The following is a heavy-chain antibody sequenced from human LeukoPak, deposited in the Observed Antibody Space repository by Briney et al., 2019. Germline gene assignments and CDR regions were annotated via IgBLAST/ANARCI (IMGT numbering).Heavy chain of an antibody. D-gene: IGHD3-22*01. CDR3: AREGITMIVPQDAFDI. Sequence: SVKVSCKASGGTFSSYAISWVRQAPGQGLEWMGGIIPIFGTANYAQKFQGRVTITADESTSTAYMELNSLRAEDTAVYYCAREGITMIVPQDAFDIWGQGTMVTVSS. J-gene: IGHJ3*02. CDR2: IIPIFGTA. CDR1: GGTFSSYA. V-gene: IGHV1-69*01.